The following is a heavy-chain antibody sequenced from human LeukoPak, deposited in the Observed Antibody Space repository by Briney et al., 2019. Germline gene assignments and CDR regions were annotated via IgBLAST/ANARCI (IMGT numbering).Heavy chain of an antibody. V-gene: IGHV3-23*01. J-gene: IGHJ4*02. CDR2: ILGSGGST. CDR3: AKWGDYDVLTGYYVPDY. CDR1: GFTFSNYA. Sequence: GGSLRLSCAASGFTFSNYAMSWVRQAPGKGLEWVSAILGSGGSTYYADSVKGRSTVSRDNSKSTLYLQMNSLRAEDTALYYCAKWGDYDVLTGYYVPDYWGQGTLVTVSS. D-gene: IGHD3-9*01.